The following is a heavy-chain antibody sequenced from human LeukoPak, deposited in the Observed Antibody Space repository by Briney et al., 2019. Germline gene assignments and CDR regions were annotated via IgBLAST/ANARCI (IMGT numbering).Heavy chain of an antibody. CDR1: GFTFSSYA. J-gene: IGHJ4*02. CDR2: ISGSGGGT. V-gene: IGHV3-23*01. Sequence: PGGSLRLSCAASGFTFSSYAMSWVRQAPGKGLEWVSLISGSGGGTYYADSVKGRFTIFRDNAKNTLYLQMNSLRAEDTAVYYCAKAGTEDGYNIYFDHWGQGTLVTVSS. D-gene: IGHD5-24*01. CDR3: AKAGTEDGYNIYFDH.